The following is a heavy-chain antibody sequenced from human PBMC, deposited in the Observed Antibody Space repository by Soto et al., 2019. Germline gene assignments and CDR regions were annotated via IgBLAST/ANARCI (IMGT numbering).Heavy chain of an antibody. CDR2: IYDSGNT. V-gene: IGHV4-4*02. Sequence: SELMSLTCTVACGSIKNHRWWSWVRQPPGKGLEWIGEIYDSGNTNYKPSLRSRVTISVDKSKNQFSLKLSSVTAADTAVYYCARSVFPWGQGTLVTVSS. J-gene: IGHJ5*02. CDR3: ARSVFP. CDR1: CGSIKNHRW.